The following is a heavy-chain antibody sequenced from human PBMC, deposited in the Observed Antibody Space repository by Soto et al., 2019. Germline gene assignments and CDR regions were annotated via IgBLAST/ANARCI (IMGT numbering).Heavy chain of an antibody. Sequence: SETLSLTCTVSGGSISSYYWSWIRQPPGKGLEWIGYIYYSGSTNYNPSLKSRVTISVDTSKNQFSLKLSSVTAADTAMYYCARGKYYYYYYAMDVWGQGTTVTVSS. D-gene: IGHD2-2*01. CDR3: ARGKYYYYYYAMDV. CDR1: GGSISSYY. V-gene: IGHV4-59*12. CDR2: IYYSGST. J-gene: IGHJ6*02.